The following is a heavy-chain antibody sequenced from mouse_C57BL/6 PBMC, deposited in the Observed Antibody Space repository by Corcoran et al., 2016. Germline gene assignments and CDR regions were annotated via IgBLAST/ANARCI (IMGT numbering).Heavy chain of an antibody. CDR3: TRDDYGGWFAY. CDR1: GYTFTDYN. Sequence: EVQLQQSGPELVKPGASVKIPCKASGYTFTDYNMDWVKQSHGKSLEWIGDINPNNGGTIYNQKFKGKATLTVDKSSSTAYMELRSLTSEDTAVYYCTRDDYGGWFAYWGQGTLVTVSA. V-gene: IGHV1-18*01. D-gene: IGHD2-4*01. CDR2: INPNNGGT. J-gene: IGHJ3*01.